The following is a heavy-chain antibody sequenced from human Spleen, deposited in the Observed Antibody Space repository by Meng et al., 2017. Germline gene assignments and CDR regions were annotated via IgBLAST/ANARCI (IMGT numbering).Heavy chain of an antibody. CDR1: GFRFTAYF. CDR2: TNPNNGDT. V-gene: IGHV1-2*02. CDR3: ARLYDTNAVDPFDI. D-gene: IGHD2-8*01. J-gene: IGHJ3*02. Sequence: ASVQVSCKASGFRFTAYFLHWIRQPRGQGLQWLGWTNPNNGDTNYAEKLQDRVTMTRDRSISTAYMELSSLRSDGTTVVSCARLYDTNAVDPFDIWGQGTMVTVSS.